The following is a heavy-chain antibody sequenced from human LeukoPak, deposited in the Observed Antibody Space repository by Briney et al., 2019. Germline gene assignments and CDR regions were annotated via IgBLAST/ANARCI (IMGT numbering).Heavy chain of an antibody. D-gene: IGHD3-10*01. CDR3: AREVTISVLALNYYGSGTVDY. Sequence: SETLSLTCTVSGGSISSSSYYWGWIRQPPGKGLEWIGSNYYSGSTYYNPSLKSRVTISVDTSKNQFSLKLSSVTAADTAVYYCAREVTISVLALNYYGSGTVDYWGQGTLVTVSS. V-gene: IGHV4-39*07. CDR2: NYYSGST. J-gene: IGHJ4*02. CDR1: GGSISSSSYY.